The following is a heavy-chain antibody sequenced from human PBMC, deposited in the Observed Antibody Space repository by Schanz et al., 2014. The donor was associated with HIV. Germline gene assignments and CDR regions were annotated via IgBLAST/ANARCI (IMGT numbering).Heavy chain of an antibody. CDR3: ARAAFSSEYYYGMDV. J-gene: IGHJ6*02. CDR2: MNPNRGNA. Sequence: QVQLVQSGAEVREPGASVKVSCKASGYTFNTYDINWVRQAPGQGLEWMGWMNPNRGNAGFAQKFQGRVTMTRNTSISTAYMELSSLRSADTAVYFCARAAFSSEYYYGMDVWGQGTTVTVSS. V-gene: IGHV1-8*01. D-gene: IGHD3-3*02. CDR1: GYTFNTYD.